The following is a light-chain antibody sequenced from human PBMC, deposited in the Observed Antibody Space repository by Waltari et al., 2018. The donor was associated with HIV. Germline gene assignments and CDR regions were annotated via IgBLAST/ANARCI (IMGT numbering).Light chain of an antibody. Sequence: FMLPQPHSVSESPGQTVTISCTRSSGRIAGKYLQWFQRRPGSSPPPVIYESYFRTSGVPARFSGSIDRSSNSASLTISGLKTEDEADYYCQSYDTSKNWVFGGGTKLTVL. V-gene: IGLV6-57*01. CDR1: SGRIAGKY. CDR2: ESY. CDR3: QSYDTSKNWV. J-gene: IGLJ3*02.